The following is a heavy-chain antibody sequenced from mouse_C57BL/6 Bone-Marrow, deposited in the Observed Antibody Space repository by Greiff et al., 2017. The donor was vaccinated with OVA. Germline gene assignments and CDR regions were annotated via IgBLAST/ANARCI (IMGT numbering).Heavy chain of an antibody. J-gene: IGHJ4*01. CDR1: GFTFSSYA. CDR3: ARAINTVVSPMDY. D-gene: IGHD1-1*01. CDR2: ISDGGSYT. Sequence: EVQGVESGGGLVKPGGSLKLSCAASGFTFSSYAMSWVRQTPEKRLEWVATISDGGSYTYYPDNVEGRFNISRDNAQNNLYLPMSHMKSEDTSMYYCARAINTVVSPMDYWGQGTSVTVSS. V-gene: IGHV5-4*01.